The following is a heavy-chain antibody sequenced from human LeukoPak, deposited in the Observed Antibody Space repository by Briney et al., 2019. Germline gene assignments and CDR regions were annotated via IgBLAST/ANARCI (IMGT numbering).Heavy chain of an antibody. CDR3: AKRMDVLTGYYNG. Sequence: SVKVSCKASGGTFSSYAISWVRQAPGQGLEWMGGIIPIFGTANYAQKFQGRVTITTDESTSTAYMELSSLRSEDTAVYYCAKRMDVLTGYYNGWGQGTLVTVSS. V-gene: IGHV1-69*05. D-gene: IGHD3-9*01. CDR2: IIPIFGTA. CDR1: GGTFSSYA. J-gene: IGHJ4*02.